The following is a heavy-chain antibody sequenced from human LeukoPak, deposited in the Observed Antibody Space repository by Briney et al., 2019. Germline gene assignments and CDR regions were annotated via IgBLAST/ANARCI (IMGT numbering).Heavy chain of an antibody. V-gene: IGHV4-34*01. CDR2: INHSGST. D-gene: IGHD5-24*01. Sequence: SETLSLTCAVYGGSFSSYYWSWIRQPPGKGLEWIGEINHSGSTNYNPSLKSRVTISVDTSKNQFSLKLSSVTAADTAVYYCARVEMATVDYWGQGTLVTVSS. CDR3: ARVEMATVDY. CDR1: GGSFSSYY. J-gene: IGHJ4*02.